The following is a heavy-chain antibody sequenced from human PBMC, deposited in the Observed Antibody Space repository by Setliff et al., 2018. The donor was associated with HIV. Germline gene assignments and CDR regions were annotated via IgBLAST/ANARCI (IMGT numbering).Heavy chain of an antibody. D-gene: IGHD2-8*01. CDR1: GGSISSSSYY. CDR3: ARDLMAPDRYFDY. V-gene: IGHV4-39*07. Sequence: PSETLSLTCTVSGGSISSSSYYWGWIRQPPGKGLEWIGTIYYSGSTYSNPSLKSRASISVDTSKNQFSLKLRSVTAADTAVYYCARDLMAPDRYFDYWGQGTLVTVSS. J-gene: IGHJ4*02. CDR2: IYYSGST.